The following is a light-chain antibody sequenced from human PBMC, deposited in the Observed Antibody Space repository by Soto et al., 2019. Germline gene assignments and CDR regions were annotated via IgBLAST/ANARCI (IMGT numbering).Light chain of an antibody. V-gene: IGKV1-27*01. CDR3: QNYNSAPLT. Sequence: DSQMTQSPSSLSASVGDRVTITCRASQAISNYLAWYQQKPGKVPKLLIYAASTLQSGVPSRFSGSGSGTDFTLTISSLQPEDVATYYCQNYNSAPLTFGGGTKVDIK. CDR2: AAS. CDR1: QAISNY. J-gene: IGKJ4*01.